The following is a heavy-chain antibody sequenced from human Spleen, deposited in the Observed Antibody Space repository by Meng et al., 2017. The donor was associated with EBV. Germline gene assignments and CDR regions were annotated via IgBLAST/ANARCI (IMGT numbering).Heavy chain of an antibody. J-gene: IGHJ4*02. CDR2: INTNTGNP. Sequence: QVQLVQSGAEVKKPGSSVKVSCKISGGTFSDNAITWVRQGPGQGLEWMGWINTNTGNPTYAQGFTGRFVFSLDTSVSTAYLQISSLKAEDTAVYYCAKTGGGYSGYYYFDYWGQGTLVTVSS. D-gene: IGHD5-12*01. CDR3: AKTGGGYSGYYYFDY. CDR1: GGTFSDNA. V-gene: IGHV7-4-1*02.